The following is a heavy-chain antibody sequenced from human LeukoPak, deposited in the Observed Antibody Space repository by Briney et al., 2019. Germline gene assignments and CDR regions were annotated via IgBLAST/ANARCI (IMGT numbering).Heavy chain of an antibody. CDR1: GFTFSSYG. Sequence: PGGSLRLSCAASGFTFSSYGMHWVRQAPGKGLEWVAVIWYDGSNKYYADSVKGRFTISRDNSKNTLYLQMNSLRAEDTAVYHCARKVRGVIWLYGMDVWGQGTTVTVSS. V-gene: IGHV3-33*01. CDR3: ARKVRGVIWLYGMDV. CDR2: IWYDGSNK. J-gene: IGHJ6*02. D-gene: IGHD3-10*01.